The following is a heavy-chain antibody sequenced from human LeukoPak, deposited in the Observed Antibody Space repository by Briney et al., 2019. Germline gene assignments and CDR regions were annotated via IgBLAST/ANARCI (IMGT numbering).Heavy chain of an antibody. CDR2: IVVGSGNT. CDR3: SATGDYDCSVYYDY. Sequence: ASVKVSCKASGFTFTSSAMQWVRQARGQRLEWIGWIVVGSGNTNYAQRFQERVTITRDMSTSTAYMELSSLRSEDTAVYYCSATGDYDCSVYYDYWARGTLVTVSS. J-gene: IGHJ4*02. D-gene: IGHD3-22*01. CDR1: GFTFTSSA. V-gene: IGHV1-58*02.